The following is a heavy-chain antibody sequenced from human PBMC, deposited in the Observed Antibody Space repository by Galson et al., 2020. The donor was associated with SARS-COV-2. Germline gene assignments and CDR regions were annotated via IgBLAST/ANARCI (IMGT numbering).Heavy chain of an antibody. Sequence: SVKVSCKASGGTFSSYAISWVRQAPGQGLEWMGGIIPIFGTANYAQKFQGRVTITADESTSTAYMELSSLRSEDMAVYYCARGLSDYYDSSGYIDYWGQGTLVTVSS. CDR2: IIPIFGTA. V-gene: IGHV1-69*13. J-gene: IGHJ4*02. CDR1: GGTFSSYA. D-gene: IGHD3-22*01. CDR3: ARGLSDYYDSSGYIDY.